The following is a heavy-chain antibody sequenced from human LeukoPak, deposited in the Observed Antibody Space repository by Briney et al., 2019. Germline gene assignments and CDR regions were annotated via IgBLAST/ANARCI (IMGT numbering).Heavy chain of an antibody. J-gene: IGHJ4*02. D-gene: IGHD1-26*01. CDR2: ISSSSSAM. CDR1: GFTLSSAT. CDR3: ASSAVGPTGTFDY. Sequence: GGSLRLSCAASGFTLSSATMNWVRQAPGKGLEWVSYISSSSSAMFYADSVKGRFTISRDNAKRSLYLQMNSLRDEDTAVYYCASSAVGPTGTFDYWGQGTLVTVSS. V-gene: IGHV3-48*02.